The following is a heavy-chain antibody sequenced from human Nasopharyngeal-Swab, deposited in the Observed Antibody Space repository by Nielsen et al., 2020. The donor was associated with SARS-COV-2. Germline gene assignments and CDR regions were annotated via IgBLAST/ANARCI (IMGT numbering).Heavy chain of an antibody. CDR1: AFTFSSYG. V-gene: IGHV3-74*01. CDR3: ARPSAGEEVGY. J-gene: IGHJ4*02. CDR2: INSDGSSP. Sequence: GESLKISCAASAFTFSSYGMHWVRQAPGKGLVWVSRINSDGSSPSYADSVKGRFTISRDTAKNTLYLQMNSLRAEDTAVYYCARPSAGEEVGYWGQGTLVTVSS. D-gene: IGHD3-10*01.